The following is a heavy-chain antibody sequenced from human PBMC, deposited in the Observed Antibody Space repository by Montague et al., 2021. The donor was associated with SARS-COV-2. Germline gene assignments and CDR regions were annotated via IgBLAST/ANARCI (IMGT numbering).Heavy chain of an antibody. D-gene: IGHD5-12*01. J-gene: IGHJ6*02. V-gene: IGHV6-1*01. CDR2: TYYRSKWYN. CDR1: GDSVSSNSAA. CDR3: ARQPLGYDFVYYYYGMDV. Sequence: CAISGDSVSSNSAAWNWIRQSPSRGLEWLGRTYYRSKWYNDYAVSVKSRITINPDTSKNQFSLQLNPVTPEDTAVYYCARQPLGYDFVYYYYGMDVWGQGTTVTASS.